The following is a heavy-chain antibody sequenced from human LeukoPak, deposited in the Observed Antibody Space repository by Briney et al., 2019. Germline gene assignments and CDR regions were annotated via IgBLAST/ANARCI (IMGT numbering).Heavy chain of an antibody. V-gene: IGHV3-72*01. CDR2: TRNKADSYTT. J-gene: IGHJ4*02. D-gene: IGHD5-24*01. CDR3: ARDTRDGIDY. CDR1: GFTFSDYY. Sequence: GGSLRLSCGASGFTFSDYYMNWVRQAPGKGLEWVGRTRNKADSYTTDYAASVKGRFSISRDDSQNSLFLQVNSLKTEDTAVYYCARDTRDGIDYWGQGTLVTVSS.